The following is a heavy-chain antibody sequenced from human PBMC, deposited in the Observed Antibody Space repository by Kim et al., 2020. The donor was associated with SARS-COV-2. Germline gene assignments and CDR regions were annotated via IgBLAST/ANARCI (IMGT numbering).Heavy chain of an antibody. Sequence: SVKVSCKASGGTFSSYAISWVRQAPGQGLEWMGGIIPIFGTANYAQKFQGRVTITADESTSTAYMELSSLRSEDTAVYYCATEVGGDCSSTSCYYYGMDVWGQGTTVTVSS. D-gene: IGHD2-2*03. CDR1: GGTFSSYA. CDR3: ATEVGGDCSSTSCYYYGMDV. J-gene: IGHJ6*02. CDR2: IIPIFGTA. V-gene: IGHV1-69*13.